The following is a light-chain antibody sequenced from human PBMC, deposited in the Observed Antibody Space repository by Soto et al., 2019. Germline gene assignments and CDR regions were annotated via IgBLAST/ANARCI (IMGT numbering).Light chain of an antibody. CDR2: ENN. Sequence: QSVLTQPPSVSGTPGQWVSISCSGSSSNIGSSDVYWYQQLPGTAPKLFIYENNRRPSGVPDRFSGSKSGTSASLAISGLRSEDEADYYCATWDDSLSGPVFGGGTKLTVL. CDR1: SSNIGSSD. J-gene: IGLJ2*01. CDR3: ATWDDSLSGPV. V-gene: IGLV1-47*01.